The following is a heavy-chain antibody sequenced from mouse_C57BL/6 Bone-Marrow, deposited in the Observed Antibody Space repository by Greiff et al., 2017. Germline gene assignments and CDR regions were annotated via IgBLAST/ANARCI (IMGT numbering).Heavy chain of an antibody. CDR2: ISSGGSYT. Sequence: DVKLVESGGDLVKPGGSLKLSCAASGFTFSSYGMSWVRQTPDKRLEWVATISSGGSYTYYPDSVKGRFTISRDNAKNTLYLQMSSLKSEDTAMYYCASLGNSGYWGQGTTLTVSS. CDR3: ASLGNSGY. V-gene: IGHV5-6*02. J-gene: IGHJ2*01. CDR1: GFTFSSYG.